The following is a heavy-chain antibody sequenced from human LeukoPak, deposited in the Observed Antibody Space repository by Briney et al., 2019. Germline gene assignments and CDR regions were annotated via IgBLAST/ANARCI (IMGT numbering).Heavy chain of an antibody. J-gene: IGHJ5*02. D-gene: IGHD6-13*01. Sequence: GGSLRLSCAASGFTFSSYSMKWVRQAPGKGLEWVSSISSSSSHIYYADSVKGRFTISRDNAKNSLYLQMNSLRAEDTALYYCARDRTPGIQFIRPTWFDPWGQGTLVTVSS. V-gene: IGHV3-21*04. CDR3: ARDRTPGIQFIRPTWFDP. CDR1: GFTFSSYS. CDR2: ISSSSSHI.